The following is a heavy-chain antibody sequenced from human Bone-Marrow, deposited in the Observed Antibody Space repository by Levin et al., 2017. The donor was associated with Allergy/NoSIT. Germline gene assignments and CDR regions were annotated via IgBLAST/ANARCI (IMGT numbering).Heavy chain of an antibody. CDR1: GFTFRSYW. CDR2: INSDGSAI. V-gene: IGHV3-74*01. CDR3: AKGGCSSTSCLDY. J-gene: IGHJ4*02. D-gene: IGHD2-2*01. Sequence: SCAVSGFTFRSYWMHWVRQAPGKGLVWVSRINSDGSAIDYADSVKGRFTISRDNARNTLYLQMNSLSAEDTAVYYCAKGGCSSTSCLDYWGQGALVTVSS.